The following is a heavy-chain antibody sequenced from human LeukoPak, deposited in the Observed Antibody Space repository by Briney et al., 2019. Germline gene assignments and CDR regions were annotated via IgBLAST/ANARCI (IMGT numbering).Heavy chain of an antibody. Sequence: PGGSLRLSCAASGSTFSSYSMHWVRQAPGKGLEWVAVISYDGSNKYYADSVKGRFTISRDNSKNTLYLQMNSLRAEDTAVYYCAKAQGASDYYYYGMDVWGKGTTVTVSS. D-gene: IGHD2-2*01. CDR2: ISYDGSNK. CDR1: GSTFSSYS. J-gene: IGHJ6*04. CDR3: AKAQGASDYYYYGMDV. V-gene: IGHV3-30*18.